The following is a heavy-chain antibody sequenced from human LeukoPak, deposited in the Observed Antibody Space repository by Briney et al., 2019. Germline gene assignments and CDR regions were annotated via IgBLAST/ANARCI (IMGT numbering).Heavy chain of an antibody. CDR1: GVSISSYY. V-gene: IGHV4-4*07. CDR3: ARDPQLGPFDY. J-gene: IGHJ4*02. Sequence: SETLSLTCTVSGVSISSYYWSWIRQPPGKGLEWIGRIYTSGRTNYNPSLKSRVTMSVDTSKKQFSLKLSSVTAADTAVYYCARDPQLGPFDYWGQGTLVTVSS. CDR2: IYTSGRT. D-gene: IGHD6-6*01.